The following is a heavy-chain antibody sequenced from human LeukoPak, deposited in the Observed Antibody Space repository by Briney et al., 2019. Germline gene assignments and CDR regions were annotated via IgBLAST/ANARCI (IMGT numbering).Heavy chain of an antibody. CDR2: IWYDGSNK. Sequence: PGGSLRLSCAASGFTFSSYGMHWVRQAPGKGLEWVAVIWYDGSNKYYADSVKGRFTISRDNSKNTLYLQMNSLRAEDTAVYYCARVKGRSTSDYWGQGTLVTVSS. CDR3: ARVKGRSTSDY. CDR1: GFTFSSYG. J-gene: IGHJ4*02. D-gene: IGHD2-2*01. V-gene: IGHV3-33*01.